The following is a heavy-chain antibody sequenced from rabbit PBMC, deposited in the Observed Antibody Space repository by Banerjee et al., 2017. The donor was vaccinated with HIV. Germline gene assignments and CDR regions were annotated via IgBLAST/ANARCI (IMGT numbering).Heavy chain of an antibody. CDR1: GFDLSSYYY. V-gene: IGHV1S45*01. D-gene: IGHD4-1*01. J-gene: IGHJ4*01. CDR2: IYTSSGST. CDR3: ARGSYYGL. Sequence: QEQLVESGGDLVQPGASLTLTCTASGFDLSSYYYMCWVRQAPGKGLELIACIYTSSGSTDYASWAKGRFTISKTSSTTVTLQMTSLTAADTATYFCARGSYYGLWGPGTLVTVS.